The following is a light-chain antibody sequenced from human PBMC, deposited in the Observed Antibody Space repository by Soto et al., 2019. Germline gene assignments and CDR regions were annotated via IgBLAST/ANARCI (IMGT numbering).Light chain of an antibody. J-gene: IGKJ5*01. Sequence: ETVLTQSPGTLSLSPGERATLSCRASQSVSSSSLAWYQQRPGQAPRLXIYGTSSRATGVPDRFSGSGSGRDLALTISRLETEDVAVYFCQRYGSSPLITVGQGTRLEIK. CDR2: GTS. CDR1: QSVSSSS. V-gene: IGKV3-20*01. CDR3: QRYGSSPLIT.